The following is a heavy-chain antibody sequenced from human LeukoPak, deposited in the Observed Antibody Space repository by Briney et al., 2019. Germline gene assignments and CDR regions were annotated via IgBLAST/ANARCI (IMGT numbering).Heavy chain of an antibody. CDR1: GYTFTSYA. CDR3: ARSSSQGVAAADFDY. J-gene: IGHJ4*02. CDR2: INAGNGNT. V-gene: IGHV1-3*01. D-gene: IGHD6-13*01. Sequence: ASVKVSCKASGYTFTSYAMHWVRQAPGQRLEWMGWINAGNGNTKYSQKFQGRVTMTRDTSTSTVYMELSSLRSEDTAVYYCARSSSQGVAAADFDYGGQGTLVPVSS.